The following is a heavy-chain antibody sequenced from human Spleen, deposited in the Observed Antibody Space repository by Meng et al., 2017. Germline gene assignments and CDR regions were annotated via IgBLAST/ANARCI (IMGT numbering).Heavy chain of an antibody. V-gene: IGHV1-46*01. CDR3: ARDSGWIQSSLDV. Sequence: ASVKVSCKASGYTFTSYYMHWVRQAPGQGLEWMGIINPSGGSTSYAQKCQGRVTMTRDTSTSTVYMELSSLRSEDTAVYYCARDSGWIQSSLDVWGQGTTVTVSS. D-gene: IGHD5-18*01. J-gene: IGHJ6*02. CDR1: GYTFTSYY. CDR2: INPSGGST.